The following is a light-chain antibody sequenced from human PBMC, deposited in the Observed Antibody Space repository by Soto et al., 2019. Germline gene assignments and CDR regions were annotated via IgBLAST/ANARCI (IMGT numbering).Light chain of an antibody. Sequence: EVVMTQSPATLSVSPGERGTLSCRASQSVGRNLAWYQQKPGQAPRLLIYGASTRATGIPARFSGSGSGTEFTLTISSLQSEDFAVYYCLQYGRSPISTFGPGTKVEIK. CDR3: LQYGRSPIST. CDR2: GAS. V-gene: IGKV3-15*01. CDR1: QSVGRN. J-gene: IGKJ3*01.